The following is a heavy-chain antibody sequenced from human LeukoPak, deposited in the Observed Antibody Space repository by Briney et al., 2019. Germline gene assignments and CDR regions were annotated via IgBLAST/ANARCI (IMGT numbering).Heavy chain of an antibody. CDR2: IYTIGST. CDR3: AREMRFGSGPGAFDI. CDR1: GGSISTYY. V-gene: IGHV4-4*07. J-gene: IGHJ3*02. D-gene: IGHD3-10*01. Sequence: PSETLSLTCTVSGGSISTYYWGWIRQPAGKGLEWTGCIYTIGSTNYNPSLKSRVTMSVDTSKNQFSLKLSSVTAADSAVYYCAREMRFGSGPGAFDIWSQGTMVTVSS.